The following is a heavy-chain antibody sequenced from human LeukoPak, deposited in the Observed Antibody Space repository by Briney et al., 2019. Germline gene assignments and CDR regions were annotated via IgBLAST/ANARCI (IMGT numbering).Heavy chain of an antibody. CDR1: GGSISSYY. D-gene: IGHD2-15*01. CDR2: IYYSGST. V-gene: IGHV4-59*01. J-gene: IGHJ6*02. Sequence: SETLSLTCTVSGGSISSYYWSRIRQPPGKGLEWIGYIYYSGSTNYNPSLKSRVTISVDTSKNQFSLKLSSVTAADTAVYYCARVGVVVAATGYYGMDVWGQGTTVTVSS. CDR3: ARVGVVVAATGYYGMDV.